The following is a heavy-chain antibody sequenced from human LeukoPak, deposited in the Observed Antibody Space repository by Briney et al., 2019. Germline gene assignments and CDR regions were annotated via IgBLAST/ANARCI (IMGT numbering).Heavy chain of an antibody. Sequence: PGGSLRLSCAASGFTFSSYEMNWVRQAPGKGLEWVLYVSSGGSTIYYADSVKGRFTISRDNDKDSLYLQMNSLRVEDTAVYYCARGFYYMDVWGKGTTVTVFS. CDR1: GFTFSSYE. CDR2: VSSGGSTI. CDR3: ARGFYYMDV. V-gene: IGHV3-48*03. J-gene: IGHJ6*03.